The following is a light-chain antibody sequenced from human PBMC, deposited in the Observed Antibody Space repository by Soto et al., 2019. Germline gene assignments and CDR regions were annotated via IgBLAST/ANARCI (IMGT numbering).Light chain of an antibody. CDR2: NTN. Sequence: QTVVTQEPSFSVSPGGTVTLTCGLSSGSVSTSNYPSWYQQTPGQAPRTLIYNTNTRSAGVPDRCSGSILGNKAALTITGAQADDESDYYCVLYMGSGIRVFGGGTQLTVL. V-gene: IGLV8-61*01. CDR1: SGSVSTSNY. J-gene: IGLJ2*01. CDR3: VLYMGSGIRV.